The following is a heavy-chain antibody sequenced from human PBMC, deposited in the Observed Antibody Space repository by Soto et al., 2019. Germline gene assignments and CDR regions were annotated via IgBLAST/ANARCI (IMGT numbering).Heavy chain of an antibody. D-gene: IGHD3-10*01. CDR1: GGSISSGDYY. CDR2: IYYSGST. CDR3: ARVVMVRGVTPNWFDP. Sequence: SETLSLTCTVSGGSISSGDYYWSWIRQPPGKGLEWIGYIYYSGSTYYNPSLKSRVTISVDTSKNQFSLKLSSVTAADTAVYYCARVVMVRGVTPNWFDPWGQGTLVTVSS. J-gene: IGHJ5*02. V-gene: IGHV4-30-4*01.